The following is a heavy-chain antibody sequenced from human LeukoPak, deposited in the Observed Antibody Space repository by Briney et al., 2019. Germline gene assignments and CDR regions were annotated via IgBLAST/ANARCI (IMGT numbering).Heavy chain of an antibody. Sequence: PSGTLSLTCAVSGGSISSSNWWSWVRQPPGKGLEWIGEIYHSGSTNYNPSLKSRVTISVDKSKNQFSLKLSSVTAADTAVYYCARDNYYDSSGPYYYYGMDVWDQGTTVTVSS. J-gene: IGHJ6*02. CDR1: GGSISSSNW. V-gene: IGHV4-4*02. CDR3: ARDNYYDSSGPYYYYGMDV. D-gene: IGHD3-22*01. CDR2: IYHSGST.